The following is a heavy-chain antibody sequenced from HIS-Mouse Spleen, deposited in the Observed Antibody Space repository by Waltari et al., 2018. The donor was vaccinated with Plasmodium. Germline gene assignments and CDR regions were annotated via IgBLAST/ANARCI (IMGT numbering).Heavy chain of an antibody. CDR1: GGSFSGYY. V-gene: IGHV4-34*01. J-gene: IGHJ3*02. CDR2: INHSGST. Sequence: QVQLQQWGAGLLKPSETLSLTCAVYGGSFSGYYWSWIRQPPGKGLEWIGEINHSGSTNDKPSLKSRVTISVDTSKNQFSLKLSSVTAADTAVYYCARGQLGIDAFDIWGQGTMVTVSS. D-gene: IGHD7-27*01. CDR3: ARGQLGIDAFDI.